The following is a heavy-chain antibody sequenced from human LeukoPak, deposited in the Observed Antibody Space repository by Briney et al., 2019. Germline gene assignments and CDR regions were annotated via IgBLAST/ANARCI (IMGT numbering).Heavy chain of an antibody. J-gene: IGHJ5*02. D-gene: IGHD3-22*01. V-gene: IGHV4-31*03. CDR1: GGSISSGGYY. CDR3: AREYYDSSSYYWGANWFDP. Sequence: PSETLSLTCTVSGGSISSGGYYWSWIRQHPGKGLEWIGYIYYSGSTYYNPSLKSRVTISVDTSKNQFSLKLSSVTAADTAVYYCAREYYDSSSYYWGANWFDPWGQGTLVTVSS. CDR2: IYYSGST.